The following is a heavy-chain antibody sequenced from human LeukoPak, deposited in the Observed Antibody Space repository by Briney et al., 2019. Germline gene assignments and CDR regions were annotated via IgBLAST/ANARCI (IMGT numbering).Heavy chain of an antibody. CDR1: GFTFIDYY. J-gene: IGHJ4*02. CDR2: ISSTSIYT. CDR3: AREDGYSSSWYSDY. D-gene: IGHD6-13*01. V-gene: IGHV3-11*05. Sequence: GGSLRLSCAPSGFTFIDYYMSWIRQAPGKGLEWVSDISSTSIYTNYADSVKGRFTISRDNAKNSLYLQMNSLRAEDTAVYYCAREDGYSSSWYSDYWGQGTLVTVSS.